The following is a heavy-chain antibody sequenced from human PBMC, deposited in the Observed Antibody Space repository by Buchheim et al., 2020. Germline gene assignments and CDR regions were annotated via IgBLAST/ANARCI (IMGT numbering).Heavy chain of an antibody. CDR1: GFTFSSYG. CDR3: ARDRDLLGSYYFDY. D-gene: IGHD1-26*01. CDR2: IWYDGSNK. Sequence: QVQLVESGGGVVQPGRSLRLSCAASGFTFSSYGMHWVRQAPGKGLEWVAVIWYDGSNKYYTDSVKGRFTISRDNSKNTLYLQMNSLRAEDTAVYYCARDRDLLGSYYFDYWGQGTL. V-gene: IGHV3-33*01. J-gene: IGHJ4*02.